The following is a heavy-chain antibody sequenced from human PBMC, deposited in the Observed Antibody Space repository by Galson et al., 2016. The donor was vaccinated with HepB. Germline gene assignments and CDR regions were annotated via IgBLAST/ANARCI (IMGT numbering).Heavy chain of an antibody. V-gene: IGHV4-59*02. CDR3: ARAPYSESGRLDV. CDR1: DDSVSSSF. J-gene: IGHJ6*02. D-gene: IGHD2-21*01. Sequence: SETLSLTCSVADDSVSSSFFSWIRQPSGKALEWIGYLYYTGTSDYNPSLKSRATISPDRSKNLLSLSLSSVTAADTAVYYCARAPYSESGRLDVWGQGTTVAVSS. CDR2: LYYTGTS.